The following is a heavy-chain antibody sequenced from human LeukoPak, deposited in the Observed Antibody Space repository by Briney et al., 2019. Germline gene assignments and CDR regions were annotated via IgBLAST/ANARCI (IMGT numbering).Heavy chain of an antibody. D-gene: IGHD3-10*02. V-gene: IGHV3-23*01. CDR2: ISGSGGST. J-gene: IGHJ6*04. Sequence: GGTLRLSCAASGFTFSSYGMSWVRQAPGKGLEWVSAISGSGGSTYYADSVKGRFTISRDNAKNSLYLQMNGLRAEDTAVYYCAELGITMIGGVWGKGTTVTISS. CDR1: GFTFSSYG. CDR3: AELGITMIGGV.